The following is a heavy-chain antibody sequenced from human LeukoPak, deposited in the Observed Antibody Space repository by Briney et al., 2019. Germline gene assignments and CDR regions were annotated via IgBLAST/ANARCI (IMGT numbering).Heavy chain of an antibody. CDR2: ISSGSRYI. Sequence: GGSLRLSCAASGFTFSAYSMNWVRQAPGKGLEWVSSISSGSRYIYYADSVKGRFTISRDNAKDSLHLQMNSLRAEDTAVYYCAKCSGGNCYHSDDHWGQGTLVTVSP. CDR1: GFTFSAYS. D-gene: IGHD2-15*01. V-gene: IGHV3-21*01. CDR3: AKCSGGNCYHSDDH. J-gene: IGHJ5*02.